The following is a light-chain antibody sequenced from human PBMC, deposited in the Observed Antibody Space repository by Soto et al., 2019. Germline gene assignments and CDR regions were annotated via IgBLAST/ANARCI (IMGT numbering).Light chain of an antibody. CDR1: QTFSSH. CDR2: DAS. CDR3: QQRSNWPPVIT. Sequence: EIVLTHSPATLSLSPGERATLSCRASQTFSSHLAWYQQKPGQAPRLLIYDASKRATGIPARFSGRGSGTDFTLTISSLEPEDFAVYYCQQRSNWPPVITFGQGTRLEIK. J-gene: IGKJ5*01. V-gene: IGKV3-11*01.